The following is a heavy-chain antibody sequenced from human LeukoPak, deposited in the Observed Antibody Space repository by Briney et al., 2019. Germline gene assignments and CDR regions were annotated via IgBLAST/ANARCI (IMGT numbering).Heavy chain of an antibody. CDR2: INPSSDST. Sequence: ASVKVSCEASGYTFTNYYMHWVRQAPGQGLEWMGIINPSSDSTTYAQQFQGRVTMTRDTSTSTVVMELSSLRSEDTAVFFCARENSGGWYHFDYWGQGTLVTVSS. D-gene: IGHD6-19*01. V-gene: IGHV1-46*01. J-gene: IGHJ4*02. CDR3: ARENSGGWYHFDY. CDR1: GYTFTNYY.